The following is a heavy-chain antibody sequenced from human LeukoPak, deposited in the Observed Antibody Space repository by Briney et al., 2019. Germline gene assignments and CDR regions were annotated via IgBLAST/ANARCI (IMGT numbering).Heavy chain of an antibody. CDR1: GFTFSGFP. Sequence: QSGGSLRLSCAASGFTFSGFPMLGARQASGKGREWVGRIRSKANSYATAYAASVKGRFTTSRDDSKNTAYLQMNGLKTEDTAVYYCTRLSLAPSGWYYFDYSGQGTLVTVSS. CDR2: IRSKANSYAT. J-gene: IGHJ4*02. V-gene: IGHV3-73*01. D-gene: IGHD6-13*01. CDR3: TRLSLAPSGWYYFDY.